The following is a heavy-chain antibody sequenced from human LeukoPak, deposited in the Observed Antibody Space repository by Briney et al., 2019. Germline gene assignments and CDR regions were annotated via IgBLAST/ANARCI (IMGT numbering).Heavy chain of an antibody. CDR3: ARLWSTSCKGGSCPHQPNY. CDR1: GGSISSSAYH. V-gene: IGHV4-39*01. CDR2: INYGGDT. D-gene: IGHD2-15*01. Sequence: SETLSLTCTVSGGSISSSAYHWGWIRQPPGKGLEWIGTINYGGDTYYNLSLKSRVIIFLDTSKNQFSLKLSSVTAADTAVYYCARLWSTSCKGGSCPHQPNYWGQGTRVTVPS. J-gene: IGHJ4*02.